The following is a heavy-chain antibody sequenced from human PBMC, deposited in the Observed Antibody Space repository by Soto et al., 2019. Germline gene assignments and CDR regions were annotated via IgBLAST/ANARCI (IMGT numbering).Heavy chain of an antibody. CDR3: AKSGGAGTYYYYYGMDV. D-gene: IGHD6-19*01. CDR2: ISGSGGST. J-gene: IGHJ6*02. Sequence: PGGSLRLSCAASGFTFSSYAMSWVRQAPGKGLEWVSAISGSGGSTYYADSVKGRFTISRDNSKNTLYLQMNSLRAEDTAVYYCAKSGGAGTYYYYYGMDVWGQGTTVTVSS. V-gene: IGHV3-23*01. CDR1: GFTFSSYA.